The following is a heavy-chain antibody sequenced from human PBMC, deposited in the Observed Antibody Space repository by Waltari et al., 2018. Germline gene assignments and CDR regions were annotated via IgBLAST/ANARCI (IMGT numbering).Heavy chain of an antibody. CDR3: ARGIGLRGYYMRVSSAFDI. Sequence: QVQLQQWGAGLLKTSETLSHICAVYGGSFSGYSWSWIRKPPGKGREWIGEINHSGSTNYNPSLKSRVTISVDTSKNQFSLKLSSVTAADTAVYYCARGIGLRGYYMRVSSAFDIWGQGTMVTVSS. D-gene: IGHD3-22*01. J-gene: IGHJ3*02. CDR1: GGSFSGYS. V-gene: IGHV4-34*01. CDR2: INHSGST.